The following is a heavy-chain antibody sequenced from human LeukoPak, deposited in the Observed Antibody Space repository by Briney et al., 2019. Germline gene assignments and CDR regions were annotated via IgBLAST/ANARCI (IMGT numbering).Heavy chain of an antibody. CDR3: AKGPPYTSGGLHWFDP. D-gene: IGHD6-25*01. V-gene: IGHV3-23*01. J-gene: IGHJ5*02. CDR1: GFPFSSHA. Sequence: PGGSLRLSCEVSGFPFSSHAMSWVRQAPGKGLEWISFVVQTGRNTHYADSVKGRLTISRENTKNTLSLLMDSLIAEETAVYYCAKGPPYTSGGLHWFDPWGKGTLFTVSS. CDR2: VVQTGRNT.